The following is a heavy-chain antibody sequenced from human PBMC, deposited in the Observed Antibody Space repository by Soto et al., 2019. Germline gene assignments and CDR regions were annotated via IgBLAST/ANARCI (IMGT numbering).Heavy chain of an antibody. CDR2: TYYRSKWYS. J-gene: IGHJ5*01. Sequence: QVQLQQSGPGLVKPSQTLSLTCAISGDSVSNKSAAWNWIRQSPSRGLEWLGRTYYRSKWYSDYAVSVKSRITINPDTSKNQFSLQLNSVTPEDTAVYYCVRVDFEHFLHWFDSWGQGTLVTVSS. V-gene: IGHV6-1*01. CDR1: GDSVSNKSAA. CDR3: VRVDFEHFLHWFDS. D-gene: IGHD3-9*01.